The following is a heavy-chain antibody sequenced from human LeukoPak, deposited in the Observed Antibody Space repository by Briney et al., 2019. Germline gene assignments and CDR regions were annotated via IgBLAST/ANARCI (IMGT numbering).Heavy chain of an antibody. CDR3: ARDSSDILTGYYHF. CDR2: INPNSGRT. J-gene: IGHJ4*02. CDR1: GYSFNDYY. Sequence: GASVKVSCKTSGYSFNDYYLHWVRQAPGQGLEWMGWINPNSGRTHYAPKFQGRVTLTTDTSITTAYMELSSLISGDTALYYCARDSSDILTGYYHFWGQGTLVTVPP. D-gene: IGHD3-9*01. V-gene: IGHV1-2*02.